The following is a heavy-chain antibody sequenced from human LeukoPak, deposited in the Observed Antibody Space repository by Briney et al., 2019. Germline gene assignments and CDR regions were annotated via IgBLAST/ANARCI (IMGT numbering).Heavy chain of an antibody. Sequence: ASVKVSCKASGYTFTGYYMHWVRQAPGQGLEWMGWINPNSGGTNYAQKFQGRVTMTRDTSISTAYMELSRLRSDDTAVYCCARGIYGDYEDYYFDYWGQGTLVTVSS. V-gene: IGHV1-2*02. J-gene: IGHJ4*02. CDR3: ARGIYGDYEDYYFDY. CDR1: GYTFTGYY. CDR2: INPNSGGT. D-gene: IGHD4-17*01.